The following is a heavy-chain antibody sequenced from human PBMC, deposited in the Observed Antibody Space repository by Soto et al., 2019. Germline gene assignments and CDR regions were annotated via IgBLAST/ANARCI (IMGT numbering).Heavy chain of an antibody. D-gene: IGHD4-17*01. J-gene: IGHJ4*02. V-gene: IGHV4-39*01. CDR1: GGSIRSSSYY. CDR2: IYYSGST. Sequence: PSETLSLTCTVSGGSIRSSSYYWGWIRQPPGKGLEWIGSIYYSGSTYYNPSLKSRVTISVDTSKNQFSLKLSSVTAADTAVYYCARRRRSYFDYWGQGTLVTVSS. CDR3: ARRRRSYFDY.